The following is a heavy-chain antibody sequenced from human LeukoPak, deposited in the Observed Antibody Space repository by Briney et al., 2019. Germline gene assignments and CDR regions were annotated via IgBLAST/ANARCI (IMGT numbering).Heavy chain of an antibody. Sequence: PSETLSLTCAVYGGSFSGYYWSWIRQPPGKGLEWIGEINHSGSTNYNPSLKSRVTISVDTSKNQFSLKLSSVTAADTAVYYCARLETLYYYDTADAFDIWGQGTMVTVSS. CDR3: ARLETLYYYDTADAFDI. V-gene: IGHV4-34*01. CDR2: INHSGST. D-gene: IGHD3-22*01. J-gene: IGHJ3*02. CDR1: GGSFSGYY.